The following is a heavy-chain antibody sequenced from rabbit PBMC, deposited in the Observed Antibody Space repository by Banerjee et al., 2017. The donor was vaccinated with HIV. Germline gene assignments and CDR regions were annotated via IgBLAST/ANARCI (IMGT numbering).Heavy chain of an antibody. Sequence: QSLEESGGDLVKPGASLTLTCTASGVSFTSNYYMCWVRQAPGKGLEWIACIDTGDSAFTYFASWAKGRFTISITSSTTVTLQVTSLTAADTATYFCAREGGIVVAGAFNLWGPGTLVTVS. CDR1: GVSFTSNYY. J-gene: IGHJ4*01. D-gene: IGHD4-1*01. V-gene: IGHV1S40*01. CDR2: IDTGDSAFT. CDR3: AREGGIVVAGAFNL.